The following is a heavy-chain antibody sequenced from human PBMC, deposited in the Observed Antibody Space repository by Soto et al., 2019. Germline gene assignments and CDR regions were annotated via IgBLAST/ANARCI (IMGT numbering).Heavy chain of an antibody. CDR1: GFMFSAYW. V-gene: IGHV3-7*01. Sequence: GGTLRLSCAASGFMFSAYWMSWVRQAPGKGLEWVANIHGDGGKIYYVDSVKGRFTISRDNAKRSLYLQMNSLRAEDTAVYYCARDFYGGYTYGPGDYWGQGALVTVSS. CDR3: ARDFYGGYTYGPGDY. J-gene: IGHJ4*02. CDR2: IHGDGGKI. D-gene: IGHD5-18*01.